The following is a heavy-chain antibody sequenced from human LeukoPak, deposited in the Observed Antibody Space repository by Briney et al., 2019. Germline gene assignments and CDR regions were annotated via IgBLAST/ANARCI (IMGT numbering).Heavy chain of an antibody. CDR3: ARLEYCSGGSCYGDS. CDR2: ISSSGST. V-gene: IGHV4-4*07. Sequence: SETLSLTCTVSGGSISSYYWSWIRQPAGKGLEWIGRISSSGSTNYNPSLKSRVTMSVDTSKNQFSLRLSSVTAADTAVYYCARLEYCSGGSCYGDSWGQGALVTVSS. CDR1: GGSISSYY. D-gene: IGHD2-15*01. J-gene: IGHJ5*01.